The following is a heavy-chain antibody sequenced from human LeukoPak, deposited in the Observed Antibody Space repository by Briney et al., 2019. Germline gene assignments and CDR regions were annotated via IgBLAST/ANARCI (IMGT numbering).Heavy chain of an antibody. V-gene: IGHV1-18*01. J-gene: IGHJ2*01. CDR3: ASRVRSSGSAWYFDL. CDR1: GSTFTSYG. Sequence: GAPVKASSKPSGSTFTSYGISWVRQSPGQELEWLRWISAYNGNTNYAQKLQGRVTMTTDTSTSTAYMELRSLGSDDTAVYYCASRVRSSGSAWYFDLWGRGTLVTVSS. CDR2: ISAYNGNT. D-gene: IGHD1-26*01.